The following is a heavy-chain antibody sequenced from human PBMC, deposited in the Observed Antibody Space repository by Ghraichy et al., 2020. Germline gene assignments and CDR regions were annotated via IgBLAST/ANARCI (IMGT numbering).Heavy chain of an antibody. J-gene: IGHJ6*02. CDR3: AREEEDFWSGYPRMDV. D-gene: IGHD3-3*01. V-gene: IGHV4-4*07. CDR1: GGSISSYY. CDR2: IYTSGST. Sequence: SETLSLTCTVSGGSISSYYWSWIRQPAGKGLEWIGRIYTSGSTNYNPSLKSRVTMSVDTSKNQFSLKLSSVTAADTAVYYCAREEEDFWSGYPRMDVWGQGTTVTVSS.